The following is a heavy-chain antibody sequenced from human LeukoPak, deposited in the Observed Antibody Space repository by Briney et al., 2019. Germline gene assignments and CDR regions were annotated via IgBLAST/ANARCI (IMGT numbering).Heavy chain of an antibody. V-gene: IGHV4-38-2*01. CDR1: GYSISSGYY. CDR2: IYHSGGT. J-gene: IGHJ4*02. Sequence: SETLSLTCAVSGYSISSGYYWGWIRQHPGKGLEWIGSIYHSGGTYYNPSLKSRVTISVDTSKNQFSLKLSSVTAADTAVYYCARQFRAYFDYWGQGTLVTVSS. CDR3: ARQFRAYFDY. D-gene: IGHD5-24*01.